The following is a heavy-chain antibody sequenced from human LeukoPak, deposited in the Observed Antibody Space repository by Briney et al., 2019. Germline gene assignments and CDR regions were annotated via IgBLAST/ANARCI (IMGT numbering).Heavy chain of an antibody. Sequence: PSETLSLTCAVSGGSISSSNWWSWVRQPPGKGLEWIGEIYHSGSTNYNPSLKSRVTISVDKSKNQFSLKLSSVTAADTAVYYCARGQLERTNYYYHYMDVWGKGTTVTVSS. J-gene: IGHJ6*03. CDR2: IYHSGST. D-gene: IGHD1-1*01. CDR3: ARGQLERTNYYYHYMDV. CDR1: GGSISSSNW. V-gene: IGHV4-4*02.